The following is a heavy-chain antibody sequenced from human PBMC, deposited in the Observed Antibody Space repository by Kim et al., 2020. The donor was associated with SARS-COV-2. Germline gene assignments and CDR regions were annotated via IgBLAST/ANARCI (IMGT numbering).Heavy chain of an antibody. V-gene: IGHV1-18*01. CDR3: ARARPRGGSYRYTLSGDY. CDR1: GYTFTSYG. Sequence: ASVKVSCKASGYTFTSYGISWVRQAPGQGLEWMGWISAYNGNTNYAQKLQGRVTMTTDTSTSTAYMELRSLRSDDTAVYYCARARPRGGSYRYTLSGDYWGQGTLVTVSS. D-gene: IGHD3-16*02. CDR2: ISAYNGNT. J-gene: IGHJ4*02.